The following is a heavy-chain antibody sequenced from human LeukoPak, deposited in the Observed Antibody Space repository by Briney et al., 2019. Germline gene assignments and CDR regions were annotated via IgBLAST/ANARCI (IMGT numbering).Heavy chain of an antibody. Sequence: SETLSLTCAVYGGSFSGYYWSWIRQPPGKGLEWIEEINHSGSTNYNPSLKSRVTISVDTSKNQFSLKLSSVTAADTAVYYCARGSFRYSSSWSRGYNWFDPWGQGTLVTVSS. CDR3: ARGSFRYSSSWSRGYNWFDP. CDR1: GGSFSGYY. D-gene: IGHD6-13*01. J-gene: IGHJ5*02. CDR2: INHSGST. V-gene: IGHV4-34*01.